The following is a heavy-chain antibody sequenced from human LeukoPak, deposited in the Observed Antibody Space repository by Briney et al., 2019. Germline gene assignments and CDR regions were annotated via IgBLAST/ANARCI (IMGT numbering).Heavy chain of an antibody. CDR1: GGSFSGYY. V-gene: IGHV4-34*01. Sequence: PSETLSLTCAVYGGSFSGYYWSWIRQPPGKGLEWIGEINHSGSTNYNPSLKSRVTISVDTSKNQFSLKLSSATAADTAVYYCARSVWYYDFWSGPKSQWFDPWGQGTLVTVSS. D-gene: IGHD3-3*01. CDR2: INHSGST. J-gene: IGHJ5*02. CDR3: ARSVWYYDFWSGPKSQWFDP.